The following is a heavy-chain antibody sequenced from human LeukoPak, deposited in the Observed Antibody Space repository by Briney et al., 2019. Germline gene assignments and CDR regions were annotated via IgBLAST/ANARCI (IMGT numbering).Heavy chain of an antibody. Sequence: PSETLSLTCTVSGGSISSYYWSWIRQPPGKGLEWIGSIYHSGSTYYNPSLKSRVTMSVDTSKNQFSLKLSSVTAADTAVYYCARDRSSSWSSDAFDIWGQGTMVTVSS. CDR1: GGSISSYY. J-gene: IGHJ3*02. CDR2: IYHSGST. D-gene: IGHD6-13*01. V-gene: IGHV4-59*12. CDR3: ARDRSSSWSSDAFDI.